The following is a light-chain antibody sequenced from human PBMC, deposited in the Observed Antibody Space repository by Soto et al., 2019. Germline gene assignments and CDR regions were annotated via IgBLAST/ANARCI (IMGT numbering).Light chain of an antibody. CDR3: SSYTSNSTWV. J-gene: IGLJ3*02. CDR2: EVS. CDR1: SSDVGGYNY. Sequence: QPVLTQPASVSGSPGQSITISCTGTSSDVGGYNYVSWYQQYPGKAPKFMIYEVSNRPSGVSNRFSGSKSGNTASLTISGLQAEDEADYYCSSYTSNSTWVFGGGTKLTVL. V-gene: IGLV2-14*01.